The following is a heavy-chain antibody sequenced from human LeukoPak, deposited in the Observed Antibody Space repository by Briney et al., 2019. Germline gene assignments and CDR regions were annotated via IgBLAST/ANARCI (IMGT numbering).Heavy chain of an antibody. CDR2: ISDSSRTI. D-gene: IGHD6-6*01. V-gene: IGHV3-48*04. J-gene: IGHJ4*02. Sequence: GGSLRLSCAASGFTFNTYSMHWVRQAPGRGLEWVSYISDSSRTINYGDSVKGRFTISRDNAKNSVYLQMNSLRVEDTAVYYCARIGYSSSSFDYWGQGTLVTVSS. CDR3: ARIGYSSSSFDY. CDR1: GFTFNTYS.